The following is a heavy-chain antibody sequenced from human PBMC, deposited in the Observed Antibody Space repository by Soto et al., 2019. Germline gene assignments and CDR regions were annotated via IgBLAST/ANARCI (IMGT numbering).Heavy chain of an antibody. Sequence: QVRLVQAGTEVKKPGASVKVSCKASGYTFRSYGISWVRQAPGQGPEWMGWISGYNGNTHYPQKFQGTVTMTTDTSTSTAYMELRSLRSDDTAVYYCAKADSNDAGRVSYYYMDVWGNGTLVTVSS. CDR1: GYTFRSYG. D-gene: IGHD1-1*01. CDR3: AKADSNDAGRVSYYYMDV. CDR2: ISGYNGNT. J-gene: IGHJ6*03. V-gene: IGHV1-18*01.